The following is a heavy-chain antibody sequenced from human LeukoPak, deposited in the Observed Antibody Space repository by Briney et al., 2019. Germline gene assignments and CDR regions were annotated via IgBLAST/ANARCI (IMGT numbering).Heavy chain of an antibody. J-gene: IGHJ6*02. V-gene: IGHV1-2*02. CDR3: ARDLGYCSSTSCYSRYNYYYGMDV. CDR2: INPNSGGT. D-gene: IGHD2-2*02. CDR1: GYTFTGYY. Sequence: ASVKVSCKASGYTFTGYYMHWVRQAPGQGLEWMGWINPNSGGTNYAQKFQGRVTMTRDTSISTAYMELSRLRSDDTAVYYCARDLGYCSSTSCYSRYNYYYGMDVWGQGTTVTVSS.